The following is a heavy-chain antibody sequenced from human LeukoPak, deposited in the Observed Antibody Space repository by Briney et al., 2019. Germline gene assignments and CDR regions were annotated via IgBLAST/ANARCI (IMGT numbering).Heavy chain of an antibody. D-gene: IGHD1-26*01. V-gene: IGHV4-31*03. CDR2: IYYSGST. CDR3: ARHWELLEGDYYYYYMDV. J-gene: IGHJ6*03. CDR1: GGSISSGGYY. Sequence: SQTLTLTCTVSGGSISSGGYYWSWIRQHPGKGLEWIGYIYYSGSTYYNPSLKSRVTISVDTSKNQFSLKLSSVTAADTAVYYCARHWELLEGDYYYYYMDVWGKGTTVTVSS.